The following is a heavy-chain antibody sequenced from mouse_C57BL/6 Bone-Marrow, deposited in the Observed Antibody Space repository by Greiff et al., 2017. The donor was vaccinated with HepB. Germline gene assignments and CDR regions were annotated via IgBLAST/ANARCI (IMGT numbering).Heavy chain of an antibody. V-gene: IGHV10-1*01. CDR1: GFSFNTYA. D-gene: IGHD4-1*01. CDR2: IRSKSNNYAT. Sequence: EVKVVESGGGLVQPKGSLKLSCAASGFSFNTYAMNWVRQAPGKGLEWVARIRSKSNNYATYYADSVKDRFTISRDDSESMLYLQMNNLKTEDTAMYYCVRGLGPLFDYWGQGTTLTVSS. J-gene: IGHJ2*01. CDR3: VRGLGPLFDY.